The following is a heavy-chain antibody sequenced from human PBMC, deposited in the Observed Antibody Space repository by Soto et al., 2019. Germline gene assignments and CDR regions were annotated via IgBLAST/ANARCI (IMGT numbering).Heavy chain of an antibody. CDR1: AFTFSSYA. CDR3: TRDGVNALRFWDPFDS. J-gene: IGHJ4*02. CDR2: ISYDGSNK. V-gene: IGHV3-30-3*01. Sequence: LVESGGGVVQPGKSLRLSCAASAFTFSSYAMHWVRQAPGKGLEWVAVISYDGSNKYYADSVKGRFTISRDNFKNTVYLQMNSLRDEDTDVYFCTRDGVNALRFWDPFDSWGQGTLVTVSS. D-gene: IGHD3-3*01.